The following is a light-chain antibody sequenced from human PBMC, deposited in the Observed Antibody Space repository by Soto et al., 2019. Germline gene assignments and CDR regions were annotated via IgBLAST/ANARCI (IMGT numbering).Light chain of an antibody. CDR2: DAS. CDR1: QSVSSY. Sequence: EIVLTHSPATLSLSPCERATLSFRASQSVSSYLAWYQQKPGQAPRLLIYDASNRATGIPARFSGSGSGTDFTLTISSLEPGDFAVYYCQQRSNWPITFGQGTRLEIK. CDR3: QQRSNWPIT. V-gene: IGKV3-11*01. J-gene: IGKJ5*01.